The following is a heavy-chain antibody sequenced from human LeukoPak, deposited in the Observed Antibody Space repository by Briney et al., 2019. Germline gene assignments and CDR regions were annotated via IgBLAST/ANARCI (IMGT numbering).Heavy chain of an antibody. CDR3: TGNYDY. V-gene: IGHV3-73*01. CDR2: IRSTADGYAT. D-gene: IGHD5-24*01. J-gene: IGHJ4*02. Sequence: GGSLRLSCAASGFTFSSYAMNWVRQASGKGLEWVGRIRSTADGYATAYAASVKGRFTISRDDSKNTAYLQMDSLKTEDTAVYYCTGNYDYWGQGTLVTVSS. CDR1: GFTFSSYA.